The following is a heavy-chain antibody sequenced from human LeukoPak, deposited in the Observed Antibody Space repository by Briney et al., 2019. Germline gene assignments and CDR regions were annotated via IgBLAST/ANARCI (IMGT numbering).Heavy chain of an antibody. CDR3: AKGITSCLI. V-gene: IGHV3-23*01. CDR1: GFTFSSFI. Sequence: PGGSLRLSCAASGFTFSSFIMSWVRQAPGKGLEWVSAISGSGSGTYYADSVKGRFTLSRDNSKNTLFLQMNSLRAGDTAVYYCAKGITSCLIWGQGAMVTVSS. D-gene: IGHD2-2*01. CDR2: ISGSGSGT. J-gene: IGHJ3*02.